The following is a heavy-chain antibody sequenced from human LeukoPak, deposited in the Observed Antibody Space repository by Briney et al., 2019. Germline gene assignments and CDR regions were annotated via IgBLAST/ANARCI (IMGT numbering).Heavy chain of an antibody. V-gene: IGHV3-30*02. Sequence: GGSLRLSCAASGFTFSSPGMHWVRQAPGKGLEWVAFIRFDGTNKYYADSVKARFTISRDNSKNTLYLQMNGLRAEDTAVYYCATGRGFDPWGQGTLVTVSS. J-gene: IGHJ5*02. CDR1: GFTFSSPG. CDR3: ATGRGFDP. CDR2: IRFDGTNK.